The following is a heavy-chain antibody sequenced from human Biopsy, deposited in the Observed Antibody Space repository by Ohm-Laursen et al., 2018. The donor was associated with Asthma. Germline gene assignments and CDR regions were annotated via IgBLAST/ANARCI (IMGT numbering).Heavy chain of an antibody. CDR3: ARASVAASSNWFEP. Sequence: SQTLSLTCTVSGASIKTDDHYWSWLRQPPGKGLEWFGFIHYSGSTSYNPSLKGGVTISVDTSKNQFSLKLSSVTAADTAVYYCARASVAASSNWFEPWGQGTLVTVSS. CDR2: IHYSGST. CDR1: GASIKTDDHY. J-gene: IGHJ5*02. D-gene: IGHD6-19*01. V-gene: IGHV4-30-4*01.